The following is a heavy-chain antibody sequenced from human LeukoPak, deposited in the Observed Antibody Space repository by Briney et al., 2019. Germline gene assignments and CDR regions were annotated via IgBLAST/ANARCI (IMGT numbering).Heavy chain of an antibody. CDR3: ARDSDPLVDY. Sequence: GGPLRLSCAASGFTFSSYSMNWVRQAPGKGLEWVSYISSSSSTIYYADSVKGRFTIPRDNAKNSLYLQMNSLRAEDTAVYYCARDSDPLVDYWGQGTLVTVSS. D-gene: IGHD6-6*01. CDR1: GFTFSSYS. V-gene: IGHV3-48*01. CDR2: ISSSSSTI. J-gene: IGHJ4*02.